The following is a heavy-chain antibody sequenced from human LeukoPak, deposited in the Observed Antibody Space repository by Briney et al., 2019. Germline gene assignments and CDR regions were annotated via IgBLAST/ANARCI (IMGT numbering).Heavy chain of an antibody. V-gene: IGHV4-39*07. J-gene: IGHJ4*02. CDR2: GDYNGVT. Sequence: PSQTLSVTCTVSVDSFTVVILYWAWVRQPPGKGREWMSSGDYNGVTYYKPSLESGVPISADMSKNQISLKLTYVTGAETDVYYCAGERGEEYSSGWYKTNYFYNWGQGIRVTVSS. D-gene: IGHD6-19*01. CDR3: AGERGEEYSSGWYKTNYFYN. CDR1: VDSFTVVILY.